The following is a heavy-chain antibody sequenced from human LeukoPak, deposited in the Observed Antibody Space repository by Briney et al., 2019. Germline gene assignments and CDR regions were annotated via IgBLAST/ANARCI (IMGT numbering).Heavy chain of an antibody. CDR3: ARDRIIYGDYGDAFDI. J-gene: IGHJ3*02. CDR1: GFTFSSYS. D-gene: IGHD4-17*01. Sequence: GGSLRLSCAASGFTFSSYSMNWVRQAPGRGLEWVSSISSSSSFIYYADSLKGRFTISRDNAKNSLYLQMNSLRAEDTAVYYCARDRIIYGDYGDAFDIWGQGTMVTVSS. V-gene: IGHV3-21*01. CDR2: ISSSSSFI.